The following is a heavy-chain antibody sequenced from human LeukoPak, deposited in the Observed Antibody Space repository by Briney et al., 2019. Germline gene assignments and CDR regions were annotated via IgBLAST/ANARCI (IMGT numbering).Heavy chain of an antibody. CDR1: GFTFSSYG. V-gene: IGHV3-23*01. CDR3: VKVTSDH. CDR2: IGTSGVTT. J-gene: IGHJ5*02. Sequence: GGSLRLSCAASGFTFSSYGMSWVRQAPGKGLEWVSGIGTSGVTTYYADSVKGRFTISRDKSRNTLYLQVNSLRAEDTAVYYCVKVTSDHWGQGTLVTVSS.